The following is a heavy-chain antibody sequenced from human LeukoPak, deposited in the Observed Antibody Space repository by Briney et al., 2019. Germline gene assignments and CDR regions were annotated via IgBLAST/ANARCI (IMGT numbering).Heavy chain of an antibody. CDR3: AKDPYGDSSGYFDY. CDR2: ISGSGGST. D-gene: IGHD4-17*01. J-gene: IGHJ4*02. V-gene: IGHV3-23*01. CDR1: GFTFSSYA. Sequence: GGSLGLSCAASGFTFSSYAMSWVRQAPGKGLEWVSAISGSGGSTYYADSVKGRFTISRDNSKNTLYLQMNSLRAEDTAVYYCAKDPYGDSSGYFDYWGQGTLVTVSS.